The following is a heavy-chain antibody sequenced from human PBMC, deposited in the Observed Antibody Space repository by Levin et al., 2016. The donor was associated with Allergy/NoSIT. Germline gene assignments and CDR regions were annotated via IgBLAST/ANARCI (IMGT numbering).Heavy chain of an antibody. J-gene: IGHJ3*02. V-gene: IGHV3-48*01. CDR2: FGRGGNL. CDR3: ARKGTSDLDI. CDR1: GFSINSYT. Sequence: GGSLRLSCAASGFSINSYTMDWVRQSPGKGLESVSYFGRGGNLYYADSVRGRFTISRDNAKNSLFLQMDNLRAEDTALYYCARKGTSDLDIWGQGTMVTVSS. D-gene: IGHD3-10*01.